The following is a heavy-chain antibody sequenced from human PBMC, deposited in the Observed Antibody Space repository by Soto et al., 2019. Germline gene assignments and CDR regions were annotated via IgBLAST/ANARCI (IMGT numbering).Heavy chain of an antibody. V-gene: IGHV4-59*11. J-gene: IGHJ5*02. Sequence: SQTMSLTRTVAGGSSSRLYGSWIRQPQGKGLEWIGYIYYSGSTNYNPSLKSRVTITVDTSKNQFSLKLSSVTAADTAVYYCARDPGSGSYYGWFDPWGQGTLVTVSS. CDR2: IYYSGST. D-gene: IGHD3-10*01. CDR3: ARDPGSGSYYGWFDP. CDR1: GGSSSRLY.